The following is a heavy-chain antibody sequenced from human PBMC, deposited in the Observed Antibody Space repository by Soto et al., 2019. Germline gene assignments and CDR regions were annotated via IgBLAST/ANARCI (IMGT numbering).Heavy chain of an antibody. D-gene: IGHD2-15*01. CDR2: IYYSGST. Sequence: SETLSLTCTVSGGSISSGGYYWSWIRQHPGKGLEWIGYIYYSGSTYYNPSLKSRVTISVDTSKNQFSLKLSSVTAADTAVYYCARVVVAATEPLFDYWGQGTLVTVSS. V-gene: IGHV4-31*03. J-gene: IGHJ4*02. CDR1: GGSISSGGYY. CDR3: ARVVVAATEPLFDY.